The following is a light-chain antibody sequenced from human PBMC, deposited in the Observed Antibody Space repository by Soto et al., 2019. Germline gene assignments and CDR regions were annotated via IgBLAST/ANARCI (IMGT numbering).Light chain of an antibody. CDR3: QQYGSSPT. J-gene: IGKJ1*01. CDR1: QSLSSGY. CDR2: DAS. V-gene: IGKV3-20*01. Sequence: EIVLTQSPGTLSLSPGESVTLSCRGSQSLSSGYLAWYQQKFGQAPRLLIYDASRRATGIPERFSGSGSGTDFTLTINRLEPEDFAVYYCQQYGSSPTFGLGTKVEIK.